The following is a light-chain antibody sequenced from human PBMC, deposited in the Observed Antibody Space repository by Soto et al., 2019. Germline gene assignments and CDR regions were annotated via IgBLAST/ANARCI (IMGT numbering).Light chain of an antibody. J-gene: IGLJ2*01. CDR3: AAWDDSLNGVV. Sequence: QPVLTQPPSASGTPGQRVTISCSGSSSNIGSNNVNWYQQLPGTAPKLLIHSTNQRPSGVPDRFSGSKSGTSASLAISGLQSEDEADYYCAAWDDSLNGVVFGGGTKLTVL. CDR2: STN. V-gene: IGLV1-44*01. CDR1: SSNIGSNN.